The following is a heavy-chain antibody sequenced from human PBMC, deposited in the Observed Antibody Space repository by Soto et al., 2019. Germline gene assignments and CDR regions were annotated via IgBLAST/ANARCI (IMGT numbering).Heavy chain of an antibody. Sequence: QVQLVQSGAEVKKPGASVKVSCKVSGYTLTELSMHWVRQAPGKGLEWMGGFDPEDGETIYAQKFQGRVTMTEDTSTATAYMELSSLRSEDTAVYYCATAMIVEPGTSHYFDYWGQGTLVTVSS. J-gene: IGHJ4*02. D-gene: IGHD3-22*01. CDR3: ATAMIVEPGTSHYFDY. CDR2: FDPEDGET. CDR1: GYTLTELS. V-gene: IGHV1-24*01.